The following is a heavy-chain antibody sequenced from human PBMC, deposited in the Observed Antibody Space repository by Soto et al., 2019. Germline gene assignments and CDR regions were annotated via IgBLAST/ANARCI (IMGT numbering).Heavy chain of an antibody. CDR2: VSATAGTT. CDR1: GFSLSNYA. CDR3: SKDRLAGGFDY. V-gene: IGHV3-23*01. Sequence: GGSLRLSCAASGFSLSNYAMCWVRHAPGKGLEWVSLVSATAGTTYYTDSVKGRFTVSRDNSRNTVYLQMNSLRADDTAVYYCSKDRLAGGFDYWGQGTLVTVSS. D-gene: IGHD3-16*01. J-gene: IGHJ4*02.